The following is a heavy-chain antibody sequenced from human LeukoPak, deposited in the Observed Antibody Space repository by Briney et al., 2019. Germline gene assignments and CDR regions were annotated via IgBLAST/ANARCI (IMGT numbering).Heavy chain of an antibody. D-gene: IGHD3-22*01. CDR3: AKDYYDSSGYYSDY. CDR1: GFTFSSYG. J-gene: IGHJ4*02. V-gene: IGHV3-30*02. CDR2: IRYDGSNK. Sequence: GGSLRLSSAASGFTFSSYGMHWVRQAPGKGLEWVAFIRYDGSNKYYADSVKGRFTISRDNSKNTLYLQMNSLRAEDTAVYYCAKDYYDSSGYYSDYWGQGTLVTVSS.